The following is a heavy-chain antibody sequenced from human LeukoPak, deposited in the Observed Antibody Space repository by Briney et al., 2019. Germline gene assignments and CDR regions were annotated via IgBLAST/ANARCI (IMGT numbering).Heavy chain of an antibody. V-gene: IGHV1-18*01. CDR2: ISAYNGNT. Sequence: GASVKVSCKASGYTFTSYGISWVRQAPGQGLEWMGWISAYNGNTNYAQKLQGSVTMTTDTSTSTAYMELRSLRSDDTAVYYCARDDGDGYKMAFWFDPWGQGTLVTVSS. D-gene: IGHD5-24*01. CDR3: ARDDGDGYKMAFWFDP. J-gene: IGHJ5*02. CDR1: GYTFTSYG.